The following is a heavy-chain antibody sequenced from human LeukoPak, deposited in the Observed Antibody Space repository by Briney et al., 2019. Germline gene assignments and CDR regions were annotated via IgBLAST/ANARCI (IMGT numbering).Heavy chain of an antibody. J-gene: IGHJ4*02. V-gene: IGHV3-48*01. CDR3: ARVSIFGAFDY. CDR2: ISSSSSTI. CDR1: GFTFSSYS. Sequence: PGGSLRLSCAASGFTFSSYSMNWVRQAPGKGLEWVSYISSSSSTIYYADSVKGRFTISRDNAKNSLYLQMNSLRAEDTAVYYCARVSIFGAFDYWGQGTLVTVSS. D-gene: IGHD3-3*01.